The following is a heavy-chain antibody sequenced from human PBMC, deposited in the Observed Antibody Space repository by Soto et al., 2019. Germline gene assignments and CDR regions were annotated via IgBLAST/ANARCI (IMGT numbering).Heavy chain of an antibody. J-gene: IGHJ6*02. CDR2: IKQDGSEK. D-gene: IGHD3-22*01. CDR3: ARSLGLLLRNHYYYYYGMDV. Sequence: GGSLRLSCAASGFTFSSYWMSWVRQAPGKGLEWVANIKQDGSEKYYVDSVKGRFTISRDNAKNSLYLQMNSLRAEDTAVYYCARSLGLLLRNHYYYYYGMDVWGQGTTVTVSS. CDR1: GFTFSSYW. V-gene: IGHV3-7*05.